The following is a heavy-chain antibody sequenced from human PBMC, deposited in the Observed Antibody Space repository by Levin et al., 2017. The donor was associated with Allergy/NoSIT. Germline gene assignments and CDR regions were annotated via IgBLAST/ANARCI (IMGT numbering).Heavy chain of an antibody. J-gene: IGHJ4*02. D-gene: IGHD6-19*01. CDR3: EKRAQSSSSGWFGRIDY. CDR2: INESGDRT. CDR1: GLAFSGYA. V-gene: IGHV3-23*01. Sequence: AGGSLRLSCAASGLAFSGYAMSWVRQAPGKGLEWVSGINESGDRTYYADSVRGRFNISRDKSKNTLFLQMNSLRAEDTAIYYWEKRAQSSSSGWFGRIDYRGQGTLVTVSS.